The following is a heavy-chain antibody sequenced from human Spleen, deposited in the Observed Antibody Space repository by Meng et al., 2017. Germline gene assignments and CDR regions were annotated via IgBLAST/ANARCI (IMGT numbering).Heavy chain of an antibody. CDR2: IDPNNDHT. D-gene: IGHD1-26*01. CDR1: GYTFAAYW. Sequence: ASVKVSCKPSGYTFAAYWIHWLRQAPGQGLEWMGRIDPNNDHTQYAQNFQGRVTMTSDTSISTVYMELNGLRSDDTAVYYCAREPPVVGTTWTDAFDIWGQGTMVTVSS. V-gene: IGHV1-2*06. CDR3: AREPPVVGTTWTDAFDI. J-gene: IGHJ3*02.